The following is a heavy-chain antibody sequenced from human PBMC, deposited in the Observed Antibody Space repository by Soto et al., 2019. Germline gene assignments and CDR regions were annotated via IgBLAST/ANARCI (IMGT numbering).Heavy chain of an antibody. CDR3: ARDPPRHKYYFDY. CDR1: GFTFSSYA. CDR2: ISYDGSNK. V-gene: IGHV3-30-3*01. J-gene: IGHJ4*02. Sequence: VQLVESGGGVVQPGRSLRLSCAASGFTFSSYAMHWVRQAPGKGLEWVAVISYDGSNKYYADSVKGRFTISRDNSKNTLYLQMNSLRAEDTAVYYCARDPPRHKYYFDYWGQGTLVTVSS.